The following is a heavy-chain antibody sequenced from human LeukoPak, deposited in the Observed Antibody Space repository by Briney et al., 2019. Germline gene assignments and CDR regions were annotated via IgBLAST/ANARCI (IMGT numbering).Heavy chain of an antibody. V-gene: IGHV4-59*05. J-gene: IGHJ6*02. CDR1: GGSIDTWY. Sequence: SETLSLTCTVAGGSIDTWYWSWIRQPPGRGLEWIGSIYYSGSTYYNPSLKSRVTISVGTSKNQFSLKLSSVTAADTAVYYCARTGPRRGGLDVWGQGTTVTVSS. D-gene: IGHD3/OR15-3a*01. CDR3: ARTGPRRGGLDV. CDR2: IYYSGST.